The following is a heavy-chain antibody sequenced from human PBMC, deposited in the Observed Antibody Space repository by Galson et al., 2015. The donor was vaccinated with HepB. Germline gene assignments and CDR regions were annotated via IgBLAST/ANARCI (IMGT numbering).Heavy chain of an antibody. CDR2: IYPGDSDT. V-gene: IGHV5-51*01. J-gene: IGHJ4*02. CDR1: GNRFTSYW. D-gene: IGHD5-12*01. CDR3: ARRTGIVATIGAFDY. Sequence: QSGAEVKKPGESLKISCKGSGNRFTSYWIGWVRQMPGKGLEWMGIIYPGDSDTRYSPSFQGQVTISADKSISTAYLQWSSLKASDTAMYYCARRTGIVATIGAFDYWGQGTLVTVSS.